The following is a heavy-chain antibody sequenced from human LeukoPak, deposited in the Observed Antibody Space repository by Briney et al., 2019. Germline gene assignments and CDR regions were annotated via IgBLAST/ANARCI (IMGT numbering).Heavy chain of an antibody. V-gene: IGHV3-23*05. Sequence: TGGSLRLSCVASGFTFSDYAMNWVRQAPGKGLEWVSTFKTKYNQVYYAESVRGRFTISTDNSKSTVYLQMNSLRAEDTALYYCARDLGYCTNGVCHTRFDYWGQGTLVAVSS. CDR2: FKTKYNQV. J-gene: IGHJ4*02. D-gene: IGHD2-8*01. CDR1: GFTFSDYA. CDR3: ARDLGYCTNGVCHTRFDY.